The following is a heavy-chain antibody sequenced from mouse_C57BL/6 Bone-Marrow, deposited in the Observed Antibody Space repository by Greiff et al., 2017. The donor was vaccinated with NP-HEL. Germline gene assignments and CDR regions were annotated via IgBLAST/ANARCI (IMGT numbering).Heavy chain of an antibody. CDR1: GFTFSNYW. J-gene: IGHJ2*01. CDR3: TRGSYVFDY. V-gene: IGHV6-3*01. D-gene: IGHD2-3*01. CDR2: IRLKSDNYAT. Sequence: EVHLVESGGGLVQPGGSMKLSCVASGFTFSNYWMNWVRQSPEKGLEWVAQIRLKSDNYATHYAESVKGRFTISRDDSKSSVYLQLNNLRAEDTDTYYCTRGSYVFDYWGQGTTLTVSS.